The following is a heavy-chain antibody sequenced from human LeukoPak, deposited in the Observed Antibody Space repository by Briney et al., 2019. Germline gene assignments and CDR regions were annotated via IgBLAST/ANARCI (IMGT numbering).Heavy chain of an antibody. CDR3: ARDHTVDGLVFDY. Sequence: GGSLRLSCAASGFTFSDFWMNWVRQAPGKGLEWVASIKQDGSEKYYVDSVKGRFSISRDNAKNPLHLQMNSLRAEDTAVYYCARDHTVDGLVFDYWGQGILVTVSS. CDR2: IKQDGSEK. V-gene: IGHV3-7*01. D-gene: IGHD6-19*01. J-gene: IGHJ4*02. CDR1: GFTFSDFW.